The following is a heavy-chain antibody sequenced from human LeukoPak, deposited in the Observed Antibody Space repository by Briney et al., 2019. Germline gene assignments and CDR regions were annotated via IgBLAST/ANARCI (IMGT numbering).Heavy chain of an antibody. D-gene: IGHD6-13*01. CDR2: TYQRSKWSS. J-gene: IGHJ4*02. CDR1: GGSLSSSGDA. V-gene: IGHV6-1*01. Sequence: SQTLSLTCVISGGSLSSSGDAWNWIRQSPSGRLEWLGRTYQRSKWSSDYALSVRSRITVDPDTSKNQFSLQLYSVTPEDTAVYYCARGRASAFDYWDQGTLVTVSS. CDR3: ARGRASAFDY.